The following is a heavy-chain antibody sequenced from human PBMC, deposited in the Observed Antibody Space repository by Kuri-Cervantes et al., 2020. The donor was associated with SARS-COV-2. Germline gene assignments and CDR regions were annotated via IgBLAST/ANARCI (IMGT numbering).Heavy chain of an antibody. CDR2: IYPGDSDT. CDR3: ARHFRHKDWLIPEVSTYFDS. Sequence: GGSLRLSCKGSGYTFPTYWISWVRQMPGKGLEWMGVIYPGDSDTRYSPSSQGQVTLSSDRSISTAYLQWSSLKASDTAIYYCARHFRHKDWLIPEVSTYFDSWGQGTLVTVSS. CDR1: GYTFPTYW. J-gene: IGHJ4*02. D-gene: IGHD3-22*01. V-gene: IGHV5-51*01.